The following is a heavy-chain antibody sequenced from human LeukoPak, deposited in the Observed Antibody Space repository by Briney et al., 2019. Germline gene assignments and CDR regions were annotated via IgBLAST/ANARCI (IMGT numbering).Heavy chain of an antibody. Sequence: GGSLRLSCAASGFTFSNYVMNWVRQAPGKGLEWVSYISSSSSTIYYADSVKGRFTISRDNAKNSLYLQMNSLRAEDTAVYYCARDQIYYMDVWGKGTTVTVSS. V-gene: IGHV3-48*01. CDR1: GFTFSNYV. CDR3: ARDQIYYMDV. J-gene: IGHJ6*03. CDR2: ISSSSSTI.